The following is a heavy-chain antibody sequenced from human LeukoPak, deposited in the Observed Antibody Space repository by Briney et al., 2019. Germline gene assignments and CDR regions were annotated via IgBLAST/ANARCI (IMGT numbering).Heavy chain of an antibody. J-gene: IGHJ4*02. CDR1: GGSISSSNSY. V-gene: IGHV4-39*01. CDR2: IHYSGST. Sequence: SETLSLTCTVSGGSISSSNSYWGWIRQPPGKGLEWIGSIHYSGSTYYNPSLKGRVTISVDTSKNQFFLKLSSVTAADTAVYYCARLYYYNSSGYVDYWGQGTLVAVFS. D-gene: IGHD3-22*01. CDR3: ARLYYYNSSGYVDY.